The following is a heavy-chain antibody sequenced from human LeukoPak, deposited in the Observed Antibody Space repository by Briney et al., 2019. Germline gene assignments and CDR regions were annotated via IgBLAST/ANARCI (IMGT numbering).Heavy chain of an antibody. CDR2: ISAYNGDT. CDR3: AKAGSSEAFDI. V-gene: IGHV1-18*01. J-gene: IGHJ3*02. Sequence: GASVKVSCKASGYTFTNYGINWVRPAPGQGLEWVGWISAYNGDTIYAQRLQGRVTMTTDTSTSTAYMELRSLRSDDTAVYYCAKAGSSEAFDIWGQGTMVTVSS. D-gene: IGHD6-6*01. CDR1: GYTFTNYG.